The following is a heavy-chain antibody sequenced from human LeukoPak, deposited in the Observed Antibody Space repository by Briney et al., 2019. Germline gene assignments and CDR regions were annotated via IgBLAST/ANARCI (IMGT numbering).Heavy chain of an antibody. CDR2: ISSSGSTI. V-gene: IGHV3-48*03. Sequence: PGGSPRLSCAASGFTFSSYEMNWVRQAPGKGLEWVSYISSSGSTIYYADSVKGRFTISRDNAKNSLYLQMNSLRAEDTAVYYCARDWDDIVGATTRYYYGMDVWGQGTTVTVSS. CDR1: GFTFSSYE. D-gene: IGHD1-26*01. CDR3: ARDWDDIVGATTRYYYGMDV. J-gene: IGHJ6*02.